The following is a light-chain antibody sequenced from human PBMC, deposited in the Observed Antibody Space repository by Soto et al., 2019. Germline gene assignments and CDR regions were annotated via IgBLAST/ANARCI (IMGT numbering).Light chain of an antibody. CDR2: GAS. CDR3: QQYGVSPIT. CDR1: QSVSTSS. V-gene: IGKV3-20*01. Sequence: EIVLAQSPGTLSLSPGDRATLSCRASQSVSTSSLGWYQQKPDQAPRLLIYGASSRATGIPDRFSGSGSGTDFTLTINRLEPEDFAVYYCQQYGVSPITFGQGTRLEIK. J-gene: IGKJ5*01.